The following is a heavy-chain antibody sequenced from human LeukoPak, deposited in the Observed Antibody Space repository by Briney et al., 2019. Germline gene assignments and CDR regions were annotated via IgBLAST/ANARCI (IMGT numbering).Heavy chain of an antibody. J-gene: IGHJ5*02. Sequence: PSETLSLTCTVSGGSLGGYYWSWLRQTPGEGLEYIGYIYPTGNTNGNTNYNPSLKSRVTISVDTSKNQFSLNLTSVTAADTAKYYCARLQWLVRSWFDPWGQGTLVIVSS. V-gene: IGHV4-4*08. CDR3: ARLQWLVRSWFDP. CDR1: GGSLGGYY. CDR2: IYPTGNT. D-gene: IGHD6-19*01.